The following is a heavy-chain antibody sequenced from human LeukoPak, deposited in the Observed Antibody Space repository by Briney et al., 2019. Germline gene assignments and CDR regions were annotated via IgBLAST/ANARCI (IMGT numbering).Heavy chain of an antibody. D-gene: IGHD6-13*01. CDR3: AREYVAAAGNNWFDP. V-gene: IGHV1-18*01. CDR2: ISAYNGNT. J-gene: IGHJ5*02. CDR1: GYTFTSYG. Sequence: ASVKVSCKASGYTFTSYGINWVRQAPGQGLEWMGWISAYNGNTNYAQKLQGRVTMTTDTSTSTAYMELRSLRSDDTAVYYCAREYVAAAGNNWFDPWGQGTLVTVSS.